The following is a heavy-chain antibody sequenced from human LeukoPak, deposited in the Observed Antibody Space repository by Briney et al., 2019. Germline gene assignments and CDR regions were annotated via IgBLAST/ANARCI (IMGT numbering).Heavy chain of an antibody. CDR1: GYTFTVYY. J-gene: IGHJ4*02. Sequence: GASVKVSCKASGYTFTVYYIHWVRQAPGQGLEWMGWIAPNSGGTKYAQKFQDRVTMTSDTSISTAYMELSRLTSADTSMYYCARVFTIFGVAPRYYFDYWGQGTLVTVSS. D-gene: IGHD3-3*01. V-gene: IGHV1-2*02. CDR2: IAPNSGGT. CDR3: ARVFTIFGVAPRYYFDY.